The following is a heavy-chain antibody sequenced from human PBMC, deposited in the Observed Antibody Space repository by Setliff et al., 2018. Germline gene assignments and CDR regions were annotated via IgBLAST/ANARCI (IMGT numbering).Heavy chain of an antibody. CDR2: INHRGST. CDR3: ARGRNIAARLLDS. V-gene: IGHV4-34*01. J-gene: IGHJ4*02. CDR1: GGTFSDYH. D-gene: IGHD6-6*01. Sequence: SETLSLTCAAYGGTFSDYHWTWIRQSPEKGLEWIGEINHRGSTNHNPSLKSRVTISIDTSKDQFSLKLISMTAADTAVYYCARGRNIAARLLDSWGQGTLVTVSS.